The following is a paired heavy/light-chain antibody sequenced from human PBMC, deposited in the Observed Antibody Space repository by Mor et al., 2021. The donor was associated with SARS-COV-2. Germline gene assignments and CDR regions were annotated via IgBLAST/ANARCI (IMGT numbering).Heavy chain of an antibody. J-gene: IGHJ6*02. D-gene: IGHD6-13*01. CDR1: GGSISTSSSY. Sequence: QLQLQESGPGLVKPSETLPLTCTVSGGSISTSSSYWGWIRQPPGKALEWIGTIYYTGSTYYNPSLKSRVTISVDTSQNQFSLKLSSVTAADTAVYFCARRGGSSSWPAPFYYYGMDVWGQGTTVTVSS. V-gene: IGHV4-39*01. CDR2: IYYTGST. CDR3: ARRGGSSSWPAPFYYYGMDV.
Light chain of an antibody. V-gene: IGKV2-28*01. J-gene: IGKJ3*01. CDR1: QSLLHSNGYNY. CDR3: MQTLQTPA. CDR2: LGS. Sequence: DIVMTQSPLSLPVTPGEPASISCRSSQSLLHSNGYNYLDWYLQKPGQSPQLLIYLGSNRASGVPDRFSGSGSGTDFTLKISRLEAEDVGVYYCMQTLQTPAFGPGTKVDIK.